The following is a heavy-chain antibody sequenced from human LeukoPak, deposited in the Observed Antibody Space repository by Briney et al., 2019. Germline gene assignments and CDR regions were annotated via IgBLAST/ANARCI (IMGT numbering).Heavy chain of an antibody. CDR1: GYSISSGYY. Sequence: PSETLSLTCAVSGYSISSGYYWGRIRQPPGKGLEWIGSIYHSGSTYYNPSLKSRVTISVDTSKNQFSLKLSSVTAADTAVYYCARLITIPNGWFDPWGQGTLVTVSS. V-gene: IGHV4-38-2*01. J-gene: IGHJ5*02. D-gene: IGHD3-3*01. CDR2: IYHSGST. CDR3: ARLITIPNGWFDP.